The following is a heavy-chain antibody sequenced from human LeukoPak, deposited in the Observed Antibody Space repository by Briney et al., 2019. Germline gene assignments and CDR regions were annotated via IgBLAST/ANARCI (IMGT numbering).Heavy chain of an antibody. V-gene: IGHV3-30*04. Sequence: GRSLRLSCAASAFTFSSYAMDWVRQAPGKGLKWGAVISYDGSNKYYADSVKGPFTISRDNSKNTLYLQMNSLRAEDTAVYYCARVAVTIYYYYYGMDVWGKGTTVTVSS. CDR1: AFTFSSYA. CDR3: ARVAVTIYYYYYGMDV. J-gene: IGHJ6*04. D-gene: IGHD6-19*01. CDR2: ISYDGSNK.